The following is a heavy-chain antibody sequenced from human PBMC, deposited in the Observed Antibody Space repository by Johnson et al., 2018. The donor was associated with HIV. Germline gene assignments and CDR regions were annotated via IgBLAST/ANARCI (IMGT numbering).Heavy chain of an antibody. D-gene: IGHD3-22*01. V-gene: IGHV3-30*03. CDR2: ISYDGSNK. Sequence: QVQLVESGGGLIQPGGSLRLSCAASGFTFSSYGMHWVRQAPGKGLEWVAVISYDGSNKYYADSVKGRFTISRDNSKNTLYLQMNSLRAEDTAVYFCARDAPNFFDSSGVRDDAFDIWGPGTMVTVSS. CDR1: GFTFSSYG. J-gene: IGHJ3*02. CDR3: ARDAPNFFDSSGVRDDAFDI.